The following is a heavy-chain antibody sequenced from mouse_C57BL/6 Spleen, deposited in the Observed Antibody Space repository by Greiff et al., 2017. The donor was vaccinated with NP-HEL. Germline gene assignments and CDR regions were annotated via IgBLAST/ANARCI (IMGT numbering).Heavy chain of an antibody. CDR1: GFTFSSYT. Sequence: EVQLQESGGGLVKPGGSLKLSCAASGFTFSSYTMSWVRQTPEKRLEWVATISGGGGNTYYPDSVKGRFTISRDNAKNTLYLQMSSLRSEDTALYYCAGTTTRYFDVWGTGTTVTVSS. D-gene: IGHD2-12*01. V-gene: IGHV5-9*01. J-gene: IGHJ1*03. CDR3: AGTTTRYFDV. CDR2: ISGGGGNT.